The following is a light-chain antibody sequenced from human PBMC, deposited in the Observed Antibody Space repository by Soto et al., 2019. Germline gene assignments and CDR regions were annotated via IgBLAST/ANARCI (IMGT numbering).Light chain of an antibody. CDR2: AAS. V-gene: IGKV1-17*03. Sequence: DIQMTQSPSAMSASVGDRVTITCRASQGISNHLAWFQQKPGKVAKRLIYAASSLQSGVPSRFSGSGSGTEFTLTISTLQPEAFATYYCLRHNSYPLTFGQGTKVEIK. J-gene: IGKJ1*01. CDR1: QGISNH. CDR3: LRHNSYPLT.